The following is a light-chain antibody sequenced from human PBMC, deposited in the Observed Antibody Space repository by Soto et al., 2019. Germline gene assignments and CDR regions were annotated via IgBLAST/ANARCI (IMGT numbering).Light chain of an antibody. J-gene: IGKJ5*01. CDR3: QQRHMWHIT. CDR1: QSFRGL. Sequence: EIVLTQSPGTLSLSPLERATLSCRASQSFRGLLAWYQQKPGQAPRLIIYDAYNRATGIPPRFSGSGSGTDFTLTISSIEPEDSAVYYCQQRHMWHITFGQGTRLEIK. V-gene: IGKV3-11*01. CDR2: DAY.